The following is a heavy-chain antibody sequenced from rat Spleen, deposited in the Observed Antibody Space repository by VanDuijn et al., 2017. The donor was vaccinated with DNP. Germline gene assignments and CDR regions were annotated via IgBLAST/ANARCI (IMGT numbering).Heavy chain of an antibody. J-gene: IGHJ2*01. CDR3: AKNTGYYFDS. CDR2: ISTGGGNT. V-gene: IGHV5-25*01. D-gene: IGHD4-1*01. CDR1: GFTFSNYY. Sequence: EVQLVESGGGLVQPGRSMKLSCAASGFTFSNYYMVWVRQAPTKGLEWVASISTGGGNTYYRDSVKGRFIISRDNGKSSLYLQLSSLKSEDTATYYCAKNTGYYFDSWGQGVMVTVSS.